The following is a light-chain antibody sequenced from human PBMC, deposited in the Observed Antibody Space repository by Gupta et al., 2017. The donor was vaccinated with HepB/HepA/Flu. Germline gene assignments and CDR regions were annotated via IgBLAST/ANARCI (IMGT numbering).Light chain of an antibody. CDR1: HGINNF. V-gene: IGKV1-27*01. Sequence: DIQMTQSPSSLSASVGDRSTITCRASHGINNFVAWYQQKPGKVPKRLIYAASTLQSGVPARFSGSGSGTDFTLTISRLQPEDVATYYCQKYNSVPFTFGPGTKVDIK. J-gene: IGKJ3*01. CDR2: AAS. CDR3: QKYNSVPFT.